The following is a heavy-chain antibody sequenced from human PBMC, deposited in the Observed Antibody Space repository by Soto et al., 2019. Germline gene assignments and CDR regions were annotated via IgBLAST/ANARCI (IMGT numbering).Heavy chain of an antibody. CDR2: IYSNDEK. CDR1: GFSLSNARMG. Sequence: QVTLKESGPVLVKHTGTLTLTCSVSGFSLSNARMGVSWIRQPPGKALEWLAHIYSNDEKSYNTSLKGRLTTSKDTSKSQGVPSMTNMDPVDTATYYCARTSRCLRSGGNFDYWGQGTLVTVSS. V-gene: IGHV2-26*01. J-gene: IGHJ4*02. D-gene: IGHD3-10*02. CDR3: ARTSRCLRSGGNFDY.